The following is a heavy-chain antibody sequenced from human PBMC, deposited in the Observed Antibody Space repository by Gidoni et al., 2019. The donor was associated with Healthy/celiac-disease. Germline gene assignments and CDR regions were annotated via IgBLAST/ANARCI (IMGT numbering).Heavy chain of an antibody. D-gene: IGHD1-26*01. CDR3: ARYREGAFDI. J-gene: IGHJ3*02. Sequence: QVQLQESGPGLVKPSETLSLTCTVSGGSVSSGSYYWSWIRQPPGKGLEWIGYIYYSGSTNYNPSLKSRVTISVDTSKNQFSLKLSSVTAADTAVYYCARYREGAFDIWGQGTMVTVSS. V-gene: IGHV4-61*01. CDR2: IYYSGST. CDR1: GGSVSSGSYY.